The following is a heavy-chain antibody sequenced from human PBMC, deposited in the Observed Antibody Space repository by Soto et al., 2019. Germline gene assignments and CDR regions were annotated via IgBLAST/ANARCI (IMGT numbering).Heavy chain of an antibody. Sequence: GGSLRLSCAASGFTFSSYAMSWVRQAPGKGLEWVSAISGSGGSTYYADSVKGRFTISRDNSKNTLYLQMNSLRAEDTAVYYCAKGPGTAIGYYYGMDVWGQGTTVTVSS. CDR3: AKGPGTAIGYYYGMDV. CDR1: GFTFSSYA. CDR2: ISGSGGST. J-gene: IGHJ6*02. V-gene: IGHV3-23*01. D-gene: IGHD2-21*02.